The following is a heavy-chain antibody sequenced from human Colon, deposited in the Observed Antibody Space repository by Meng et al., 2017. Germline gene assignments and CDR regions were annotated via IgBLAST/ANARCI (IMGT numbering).Heavy chain of an antibody. Sequence: EGQVGGAGGGLVQPGGSLRLSCAFSGFRVSSDFMFWVRQAPGKGLEWVSMIHSSAGTFFADSVKGRFTVSTDNSKNTLYLQMNSLRIEDTAVYHCANRFVWGLGTLVTVSS. J-gene: IGHJ4*02. CDR1: GFRVSSDF. D-gene: IGHD3-3*01. CDR2: IHSSAGT. CDR3: ANRFV. V-gene: IGHV3-66*02.